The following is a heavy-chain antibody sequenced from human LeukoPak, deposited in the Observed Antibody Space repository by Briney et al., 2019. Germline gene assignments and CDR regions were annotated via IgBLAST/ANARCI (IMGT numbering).Heavy chain of an antibody. CDR1: GDTFTSYD. CDR3: ARPDSRGWGRGFDP. J-gene: IGHJ5*02. Sequence: ASVKVSCKASGDTFTSYDINWVRQATGKGLEWMGWMNPNSGNTSYAQKFQGRVTMTRHASISTAYMQLRSLRSDDTAVYYCARPDSRGWGRGFDPWGQGTLVTVSS. CDR2: MNPNSGNT. V-gene: IGHV1-8*01. D-gene: IGHD6-19*01.